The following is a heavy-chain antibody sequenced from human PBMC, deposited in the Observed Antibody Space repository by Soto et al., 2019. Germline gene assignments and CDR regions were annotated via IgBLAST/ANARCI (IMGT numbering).Heavy chain of an antibody. CDR3: ARNYDFWSGYFDHNPYNSFDP. J-gene: IGHJ5*02. D-gene: IGHD3-3*01. V-gene: IGHV1-69*13. CDR1: GGTFSSYA. CDR2: IIPIFGTA. Sequence: ASVKVSCKASGGTFSSYAISWVRQAPGQGLEWMGGIIPIFGTANYAQKFQGRVTITADESTSTAYMELSSLRSEDTAVYYCARNYDFWSGYFDHNPYNSFDPWGQGTLVTVSS.